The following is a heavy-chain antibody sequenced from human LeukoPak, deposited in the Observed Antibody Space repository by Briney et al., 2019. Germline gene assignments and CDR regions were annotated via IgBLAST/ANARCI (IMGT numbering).Heavy chain of an antibody. J-gene: IGHJ3*02. CDR1: GGSINSYY. V-gene: IGHV4-59*01. CDR2: IYYSGST. Sequence: KPSETLSLTCTVSGGSINSYYWSWIRQPPGKGLEWIGYIYYSGSTNYNPSLYSRVTVSVDTSKNQFSLKLSSVTAADTAVYYCATRISSNYPPNAFDIWGQGTMVTVSS. D-gene: IGHD2-2*01. CDR3: ATRISSNYPPNAFDI.